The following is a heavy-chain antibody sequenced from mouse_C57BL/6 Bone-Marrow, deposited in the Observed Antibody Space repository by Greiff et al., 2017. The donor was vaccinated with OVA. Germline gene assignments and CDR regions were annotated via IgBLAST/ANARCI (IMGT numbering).Heavy chain of an antibody. V-gene: IGHV5-6*01. CDR2: ISSGGSYT. J-gene: IGHJ3*01. Sequence: EVHLVESGGDLVKPGGSLKLSCAASGFTFSSYGMSWVRQTPDKRLEWVATISSGGSYTYYPDSVKGRFTISRDNAKNTLYLQMSSLKSEDTAMYYCARHLSWFAYWGQGTLVTVSA. CDR3: ARHLSWFAY. CDR1: GFTFSSYG.